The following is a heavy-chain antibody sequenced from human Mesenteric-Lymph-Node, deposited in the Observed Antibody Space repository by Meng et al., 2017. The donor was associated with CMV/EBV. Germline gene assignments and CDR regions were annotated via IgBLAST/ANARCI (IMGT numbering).Heavy chain of an antibody. Sequence: GSGTSGGSYWSWIRQHPGKGLEWLGHIYYSGNTYYNPSLKSRVIISVDTSKNQFTLNLSSMTAADTAVYYCAREAAIHRSSNNWFDPWGQGTLVTVSS. V-gene: IGHV4-31*02. D-gene: IGHD6-6*01. CDR2: IYYSGNT. CDR1: GSGTSGGSY. CDR3: AREAAIHRSSNNWFDP. J-gene: IGHJ5*02.